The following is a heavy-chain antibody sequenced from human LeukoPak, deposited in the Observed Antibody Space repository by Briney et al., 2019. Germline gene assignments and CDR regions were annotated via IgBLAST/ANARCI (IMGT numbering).Heavy chain of an antibody. CDR2: ICGRSGVI. J-gene: IGHJ6*02. Sequence: GGSLRLSCAASGFSCSDYFMTWLRQAPGKGPEWVSHICGRSGVISYADSVKGRFTISRDNAKNSVYLQMNGLRAGDTGVYYCARAGGTGFWSGPDNYGLDVWGQGTTVTVFS. CDR1: GFSCSDYF. CDR3: ARAGGTGFWSGPDNYGLDV. D-gene: IGHD3-3*01. V-gene: IGHV3-11*01.